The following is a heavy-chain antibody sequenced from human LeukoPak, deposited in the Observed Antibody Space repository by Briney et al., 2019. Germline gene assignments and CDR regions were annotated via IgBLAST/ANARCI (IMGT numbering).Heavy chain of an antibody. D-gene: IGHD2-2*01. CDR3: ARAPITSPFYFDF. Sequence: GGSLRLSCTASGFAFDEHGMSWVRQVPGKGLEWVSGINWSGGSAGYADPLRGRFTISRDNAKNSLYLQMDSLRAEDTALYYCARAPITSPFYFDFWGQGTLVTVSS. CDR2: INWSGGSA. J-gene: IGHJ4*02. CDR1: GFAFDEHG. V-gene: IGHV3-20*04.